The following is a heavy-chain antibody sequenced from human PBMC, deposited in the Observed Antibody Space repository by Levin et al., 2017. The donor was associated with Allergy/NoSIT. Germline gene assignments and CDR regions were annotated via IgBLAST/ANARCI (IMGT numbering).Heavy chain of an antibody. CDR2: IRSKANSYAT. CDR3: TRGPIGSADYYDSVYAEYFQH. CDR1: GFTFSGSA. J-gene: IGHJ1*01. D-gene: IGHD3-22*01. V-gene: IGHV3-73*01. Sequence: GGSLRLSCAASGFTFSGSAMHWVRQASGKGLEWVGRIRSKANSYATAYAASVKGRFTISRDDSKNTAYLQMNSLKTEDTAVYYCTRGPIGSADYYDSVYAEYFQHWGQGTLVTVSS.